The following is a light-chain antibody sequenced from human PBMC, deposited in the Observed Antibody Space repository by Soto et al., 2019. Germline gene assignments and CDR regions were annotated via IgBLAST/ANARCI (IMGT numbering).Light chain of an antibody. V-gene: IGLV2-8*01. J-gene: IGLJ2*01. CDR3: ASHAGRKNII. CDR2: EVN. Sequence: QSVLTQPPSASGSPGRSVTISCTGTSSDIGGYNYVSWYQQHPGKAPKLMIYEVNKRPSGVPDRVSGSKSGNTASLTVSGLQAEDEADYYCASHAGRKNIIFGGGTKLTVL. CDR1: SSDIGGYNY.